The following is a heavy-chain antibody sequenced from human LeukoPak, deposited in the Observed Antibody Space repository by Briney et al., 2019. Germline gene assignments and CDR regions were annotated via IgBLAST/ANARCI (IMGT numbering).Heavy chain of an antibody. J-gene: IGHJ4*02. D-gene: IGHD3-16*02. Sequence: SETLSLTCIVSGGSISSSGYYWGWIRQPPGKGLEWIGSINYSGTTYYNPSLRSRVTISVDTSKNQFSLKLSSVTAADTAVYYCAREVLDYVWGSYRSRTDWGQGTLVTVSS. CDR1: GGSISSSGYY. V-gene: IGHV4-39*02. CDR2: INYSGTT. CDR3: AREVLDYVWGSYRSRTD.